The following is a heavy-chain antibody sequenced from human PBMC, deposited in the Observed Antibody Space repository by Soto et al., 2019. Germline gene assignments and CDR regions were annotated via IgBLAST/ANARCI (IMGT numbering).Heavy chain of an antibody. CDR2: ISAYNGNT. Sequence: ASVQVSCKASGYTFTSSGSSWVRQASGQGIEWMGWISAYNGNTNYAQRLQGRVTMTTDTATSTAYMELRSLRSDDTAVYYCATDGVSLGYWRGNWLDRWGKGTVLTFPS. V-gene: IGHV1-18*01. CDR1: GYTFTSSG. CDR3: ATDGVSLGYWRGNWLDR. J-gene: IGHJ5*02. D-gene: IGHD2-15*01.